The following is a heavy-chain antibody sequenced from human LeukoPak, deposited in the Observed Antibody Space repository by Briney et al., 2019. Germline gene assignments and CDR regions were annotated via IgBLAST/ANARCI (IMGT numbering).Heavy chain of an antibody. CDR3: ARDLTDYGDFISY. CDR1: GFTFSSYW. CDR2: IKQDGSEK. J-gene: IGHJ4*02. D-gene: IGHD4-17*01. Sequence: GGSLRLSCAASGFTFSSYWMSWVRQAPGKGLEWVANIKQDGSEKYYVDSVKGRFTISRDNAKNSLYLQMNSLRADDTAVYYCARDLTDYGDFISYWGQGTLVTVSS. V-gene: IGHV3-7*01.